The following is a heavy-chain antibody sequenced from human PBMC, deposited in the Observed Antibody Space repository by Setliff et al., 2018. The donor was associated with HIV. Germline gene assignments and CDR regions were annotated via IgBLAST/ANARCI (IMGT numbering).Heavy chain of an antibody. Sequence: GSLRLSCAASGFTFSSYGMSWVRQAPERGLEWVSAISDSGGNTNYADSVKGRFTISRDDSKNTLYLQMTSLRAEDTDVYYCAKSAFGGVSPFDYWGQGTLVTVSS. J-gene: IGHJ4*02. V-gene: IGHV3-23*01. CDR1: GFTFSSYG. CDR2: ISDSGGNT. D-gene: IGHD3-16*01. CDR3: AKSAFGGVSPFDY.